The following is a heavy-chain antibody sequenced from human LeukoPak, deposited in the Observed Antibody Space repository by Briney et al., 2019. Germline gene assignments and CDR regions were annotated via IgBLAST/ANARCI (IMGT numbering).Heavy chain of an antibody. V-gene: IGHV4-39*01. J-gene: IGHJ3*02. Sequence: PSETLSLTCAVYGGSFSDYYWGWIRQPPGKGLEWIGSIYYSGSTYYNPSLKSRVTISVDTSKNQFSLKLSSVTAADTAVYYCARHPDDYGDQPAFDIWGQGTMVTVSS. D-gene: IGHD4-17*01. CDR3: ARHPDDYGDQPAFDI. CDR1: GGSFSDYY. CDR2: IYYSGST.